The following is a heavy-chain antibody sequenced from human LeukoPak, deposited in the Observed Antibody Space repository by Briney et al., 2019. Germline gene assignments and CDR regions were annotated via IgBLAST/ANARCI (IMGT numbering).Heavy chain of an antibody. Sequence: ASVKVSCKASGYTFTGYYMHWVRQAPGQGLEWMGWINPNSGGTNYAQKFQGRVTMTRDTSISTAYMELSRLRSDDTAVYYCAREDCTNGVCAKALDYWGQGTLVTVSS. V-gene: IGHV1-2*02. J-gene: IGHJ4*02. CDR1: GYTFTGYY. D-gene: IGHD2-8*01. CDR2: INPNSGGT. CDR3: AREDCTNGVCAKALDY.